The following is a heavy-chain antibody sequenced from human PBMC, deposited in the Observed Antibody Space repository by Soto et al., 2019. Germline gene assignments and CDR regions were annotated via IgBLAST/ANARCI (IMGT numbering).Heavy chain of an antibody. Sequence: VGSLRLSCVASGFTFENYAMSWVRQAPGKGLEWVSAISGSGGTTYYSDSVKGRFTISRDDSKNTVYLQMNDLRVEDAAEYFCAKDSWAIFGVPAGEYYAMDVWGQGTTVTVSS. V-gene: IGHV3-23*01. J-gene: IGHJ6*02. CDR2: ISGSGGTT. D-gene: IGHD3-3*01. CDR1: GFTFENYA. CDR3: AKDSWAIFGVPAGEYYAMDV.